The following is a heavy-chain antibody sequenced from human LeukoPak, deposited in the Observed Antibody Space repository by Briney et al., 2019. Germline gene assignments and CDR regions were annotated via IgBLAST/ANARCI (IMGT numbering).Heavy chain of an antibody. V-gene: IGHV3-15*01. Sequence: GGSLRLSCGVSGFTFSNAWMSWVRQAPGKGLEWVGRIKSKTDGETTDYAAPVKGRFTISRDDSKSTLYLQMNSLKTEDTAVYYCTTSSAYDHLFDYWGQGTLVTVSS. CDR3: TTSSAYDHLFDY. J-gene: IGHJ4*02. CDR1: GFTFSNAW. D-gene: IGHD5-12*01. CDR2: IKSKTDGETT.